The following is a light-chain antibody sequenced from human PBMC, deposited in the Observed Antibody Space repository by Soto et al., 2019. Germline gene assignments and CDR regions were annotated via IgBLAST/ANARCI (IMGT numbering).Light chain of an antibody. V-gene: IGKV3-15*01. Sequence: EIVMTQSPATLSLSPGERVTLSCRASQSINSNLAWYQQKPRQAPRLLIYGASTRATGIPARFTGSGSGTEFTLTISSLQSEDFAMYYCQQYNNWPPYTFGQGTNLDIK. CDR2: GAS. CDR1: QSINSN. J-gene: IGKJ2*01. CDR3: QQYNNWPPYT.